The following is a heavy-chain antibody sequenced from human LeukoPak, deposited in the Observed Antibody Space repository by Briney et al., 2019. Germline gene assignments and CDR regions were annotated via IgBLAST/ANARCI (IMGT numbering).Heavy chain of an antibody. Sequence: GGSLRLSCAASGLTLRNYWTHWVRHAPGKGLMWLSRITSDGSDTIYADSGKGRFTISRDNAKNTLYLQMSSLSAEDTAVYYCATGGEQYYDYWGQGTLVTVSS. V-gene: IGHV3-74*01. J-gene: IGHJ4*02. CDR2: ITSDGSDT. CDR3: ATGGEQYYDY. D-gene: IGHD3-16*01. CDR1: GLTLRNYW.